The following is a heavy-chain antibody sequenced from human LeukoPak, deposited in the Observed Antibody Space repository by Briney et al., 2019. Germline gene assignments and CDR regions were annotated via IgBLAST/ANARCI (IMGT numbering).Heavy chain of an antibody. CDR1: GYSISSGYY. J-gene: IGHJ4*02. D-gene: IGHD3-10*01. CDR3: ARERNTGYYYGSGSPVVTAIPDY. V-gene: IGHV4-38-2*02. CDR2: IYHSGST. Sequence: PSETLSLTYTVSGYSISSGYYWGWIRQPPGKGLEWIGSIYHSGSTYYNPSLKSRVTISEDTSKNQFSLKLSSVTAADTAVYYCARERNTGYYYGSGSPVVTAIPDYWGQGTLVTVSS.